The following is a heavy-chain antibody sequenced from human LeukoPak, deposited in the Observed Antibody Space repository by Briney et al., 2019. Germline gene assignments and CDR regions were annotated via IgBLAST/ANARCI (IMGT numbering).Heavy chain of an antibody. CDR2: ISGGGDGSI. CDR3: AKSLYGGDYRSLGFDC. CDR1: GFTFSSYA. V-gene: IGHV3-23*01. J-gene: IGHJ4*02. Sequence: GGSLRLSCAASGFTFSSYAMSWVRQAPGKGLEWVSSISGGGDGSIYYAASVKGRFTMSKENARNTLYLQMSSLRVEDTAVYYCAKSLYGGDYRSLGFDCWGQGTLVTVSS. D-gene: IGHD4-23*01.